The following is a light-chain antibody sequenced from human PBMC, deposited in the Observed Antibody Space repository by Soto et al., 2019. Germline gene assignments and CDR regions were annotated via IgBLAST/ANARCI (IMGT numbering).Light chain of an antibody. CDR2: GAS. Sequence: EIVITQSPTTMSVSPGERATLSCRASHSVRSNLAWYQQKPGQAPRLLIYGASTRATGIPARFSGSGSGTEFTLTVSSLQSEDFAVYYCQQYNNWPPITFGQGTRLEIK. J-gene: IGKJ5*01. V-gene: IGKV3-15*01. CDR3: QQYNNWPPIT. CDR1: HSVRSN.